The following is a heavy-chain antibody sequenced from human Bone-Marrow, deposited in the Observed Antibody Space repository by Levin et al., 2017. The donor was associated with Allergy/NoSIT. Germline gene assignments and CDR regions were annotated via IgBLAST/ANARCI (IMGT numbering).Heavy chain of an antibody. J-gene: IGHJ4*02. V-gene: IGHV3-48*02. CDR2: ISGSGSSI. Sequence: GESLKISCVASGFTFSDYRINWVRQAPGKGLEWVSYISGSGSSINYADSVKGRFTISRDNAKNSLYLQMNSLRDEDTAVYYCARDLTHDYWGQGTLVTVSS. CDR3: ARDLTHDY. CDR1: GFTFSDYR.